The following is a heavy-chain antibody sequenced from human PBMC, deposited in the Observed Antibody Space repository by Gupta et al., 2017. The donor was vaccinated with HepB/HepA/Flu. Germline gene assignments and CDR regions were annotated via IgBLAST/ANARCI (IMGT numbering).Heavy chain of an antibody. D-gene: IGHD5-18*01. CDR2: ISGTGSST. Sequence: EVQLLESGGGLVQPGGSLRLSCAASGFTFSTFAMNWVRQAPGKGLEWISDISGTGSSTYDADAVKGRFTISRDKSKNTLYLQMNSLRAEDTAVYYGAKGVRYSAFDFWGQGTLVTVSS. CDR1: GFTFSTFA. J-gene: IGHJ4*02. V-gene: IGHV3-23*01. CDR3: AKGVRYSAFDF.